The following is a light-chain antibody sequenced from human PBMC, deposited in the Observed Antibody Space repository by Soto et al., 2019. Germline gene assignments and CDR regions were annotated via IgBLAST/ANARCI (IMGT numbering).Light chain of an antibody. J-gene: IGKJ1*01. CDR2: AAS. Sequence: DIQMTQSPSSLSASVGDRVTITCRASQSITNYLAWYQQKPGKVPKLLIYAASILQSGVPSRFSGSGAGTDFALTISSMQPEDVATYDFHNDNSASWKFGQETKGDIK. CDR3: HNDNSASWK. V-gene: IGKV1-27*01. CDR1: QSITNY.